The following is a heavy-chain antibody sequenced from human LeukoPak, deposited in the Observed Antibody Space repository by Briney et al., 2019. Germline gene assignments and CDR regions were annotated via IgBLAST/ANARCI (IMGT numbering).Heavy chain of an antibody. V-gene: IGHV4-34*01. CDR3: AWKLELRTRPFDY. J-gene: IGHJ4*02. CDR2: INHSGST. Sequence: SETLSLTCAVYGGSFSGYYWSWIRQPPGKGLEWIGEINHSGSTNYNPSLKSRVTISVDTSKNQFSLKLSSVTAADTAVYYCAWKLELRTRPFDYWGQGTLVTVSS. D-gene: IGHD1-7*01. CDR1: GGSFSGYY.